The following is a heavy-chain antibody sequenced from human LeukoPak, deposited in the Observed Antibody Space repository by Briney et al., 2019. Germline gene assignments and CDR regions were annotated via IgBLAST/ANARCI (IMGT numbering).Heavy chain of an antibody. V-gene: IGHV4-34*01. CDR1: GGSFSGYY. D-gene: IGHD3-22*01. Sequence: SETLSLTCAVYGGSFSGYYWSWIRQPPGKGLEWIGEINHSGSTNYNPSLKSRVTISVDTSKNQFSLKLSSVTAADTAVYYCARQSDVYDSSGYADAFDIWGQGTMVTVSS. CDR3: ARQSDVYDSSGYADAFDI. CDR2: INHSGST. J-gene: IGHJ3*02.